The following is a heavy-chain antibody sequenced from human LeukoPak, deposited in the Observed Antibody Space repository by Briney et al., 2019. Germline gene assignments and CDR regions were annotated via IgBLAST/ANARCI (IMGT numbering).Heavy chain of an antibody. D-gene: IGHD4-17*01. CDR1: GFTGSSNY. J-gene: IGHJ3*02. Sequence: GGSLSFSCAASGFTGSSNYMTWLRQAPGQGLKGGSVIYSGGSTYSADSVQGRFTIPRDNSKNTLYLQMNSLRAEDTAVYYCARAWTRGDYDAFDIWGQGTMVTVSS. V-gene: IGHV3-53*01. CDR2: IYSGGST. CDR3: ARAWTRGDYDAFDI.